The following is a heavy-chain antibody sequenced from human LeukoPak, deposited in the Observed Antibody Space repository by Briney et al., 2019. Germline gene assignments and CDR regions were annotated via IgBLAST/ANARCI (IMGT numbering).Heavy chain of an antibody. J-gene: IGHJ4*02. CDR2: ISWNSGSI. CDR3: AKSTNSPGPYSSSWYGAFEY. D-gene: IGHD6-13*01. CDR1: GFTFDDYA. Sequence: GRSLRLSCAASGFTFDDYAMHWVRQAPGEGLEWVSGISWNSGSIGYVDSVKGRFTISRDNAKNSLYLQMNSLRAEDTALYYCAKSTNSPGPYSSSWYGAFEYWGQGTLVTVSS. V-gene: IGHV3-9*01.